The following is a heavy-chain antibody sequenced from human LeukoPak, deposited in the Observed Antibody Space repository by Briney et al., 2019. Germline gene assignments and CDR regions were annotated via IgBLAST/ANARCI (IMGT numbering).Heavy chain of an antibody. D-gene: IGHD3-16*01. CDR3: ARKGYELLYFDY. Sequence: GGSLRLSCAASGFTFSSYSMNWVRQAPGKGLEWVSSISSSSSYIYYADSVKGRFTISRDNAKNSLYLQMNSLRAEDTAAYYCARKGYELLYFDYWGQGTLVTVSS. V-gene: IGHV3-21*01. CDR2: ISSSSSYI. CDR1: GFTFSSYS. J-gene: IGHJ4*02.